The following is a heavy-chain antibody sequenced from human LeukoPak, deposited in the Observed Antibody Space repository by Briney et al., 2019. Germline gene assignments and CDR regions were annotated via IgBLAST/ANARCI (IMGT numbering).Heavy chain of an antibody. V-gene: IGHV3-23*01. CDR3: AKAPSNLIVVVTATGHFDY. CDR1: GFTFSSYA. Sequence: PGGSLRLSCAASGFTFSSYAMSWVRQAPGKGLEWVSAISGSGGSTYYADSVKGRFTISRDNSKNTLYLQMNSLRAEDTAVYYCAKAPSNLIVVVTATGHFDYWGQGTLVTVSS. CDR2: ISGSGGST. D-gene: IGHD2-21*02. J-gene: IGHJ4*02.